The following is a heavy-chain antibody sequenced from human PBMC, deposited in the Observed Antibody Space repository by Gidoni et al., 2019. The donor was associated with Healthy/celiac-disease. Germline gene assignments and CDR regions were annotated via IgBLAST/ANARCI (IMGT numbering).Heavy chain of an antibody. Sequence: QVQLVQSGAEVKKHGASVTVSCKASGYTFTSYYMHWVRPAPGQGLEWMGIINPSGGSTSYAQKFQGRVTMTRDTSTSTVYMELSSLRSEDTAVYYCARAGEMATSQTPPDDGNYYYYYGMDVWGQGTTVTVSS. J-gene: IGHJ6*02. CDR3: ARAGEMATSQTPPDDGNYYYYYGMDV. V-gene: IGHV1-46*01. CDR2: INPSGGST. CDR1: GYTFTSYY. D-gene: IGHD5-12*01.